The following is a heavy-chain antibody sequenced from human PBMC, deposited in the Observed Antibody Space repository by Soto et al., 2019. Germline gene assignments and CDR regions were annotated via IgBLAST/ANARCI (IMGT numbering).Heavy chain of an antibody. J-gene: IGHJ6*02. Sequence: PGGSRRLSCAASGFTFSSYEMNWVRQAPGKGLEWVSYISSSGSTIYYADSVKGRFTISRDNAKNSLYLQMNSLRAEDTAVYYCARAPWDYDILTGYYNYYGMDVWGQGTTVTVSS. CDR2: ISSSGSTI. D-gene: IGHD3-9*01. CDR1: GFTFSSYE. V-gene: IGHV3-48*03. CDR3: ARAPWDYDILTGYYNYYGMDV.